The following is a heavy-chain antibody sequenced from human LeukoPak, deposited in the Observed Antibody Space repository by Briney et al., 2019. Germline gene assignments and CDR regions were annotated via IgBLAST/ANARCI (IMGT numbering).Heavy chain of an antibody. V-gene: IGHV3-23*01. J-gene: IGHJ5*02. Sequence: GGSLRLSCAASGFTFSSYAMSWVRQAPGKGLEWVSAISGSGGSTYYADSVKGRFTISRDNSKNTLYLQMNSLRAEDTAVYYCAKEEGSSWPRTGWFDPWGQGTLVTVSS. CDR3: AKEEGSSWPRTGWFDP. CDR1: GFTFSSYA. D-gene: IGHD6-13*01. CDR2: ISGSGGST.